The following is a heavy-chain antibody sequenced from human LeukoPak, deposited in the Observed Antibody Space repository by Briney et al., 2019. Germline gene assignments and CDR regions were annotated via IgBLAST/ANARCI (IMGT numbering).Heavy chain of an antibody. D-gene: IGHD2-15*01. CDR2: INHSGSN. J-gene: IGHJ2*01. V-gene: IGHV4-34*01. Sequence: SETLSLTCAVYGGSFSGYYWSWIRQPPGKGLEWIGEINHSGSNNYNPSLKSRVTISVDTSKNQFSLKLRSVSAAATAVYYCARRRVVVVAATVPSLKRYWYFDLWGRGTLVTVSS. CDR1: GGSFSGYY. CDR3: ARRRVVVVAATVPSLKRYWYFDL.